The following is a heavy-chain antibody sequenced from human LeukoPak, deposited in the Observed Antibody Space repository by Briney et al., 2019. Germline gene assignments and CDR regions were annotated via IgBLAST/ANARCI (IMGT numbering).Heavy chain of an antibody. Sequence: GGSLRLSCATSGFTFSNSAMSWVRQAPGKGLEWVSTLSGSGITTYYADSVKGRFTISRDDSKNTLYLQMNSLRAEDTAVYYCAKGIYSSGWTCFDYWGHGTLVTVSS. CDR3: AKGIYSSGWTCFDY. J-gene: IGHJ4*01. CDR1: GFTFSNSA. D-gene: IGHD6-19*01. V-gene: IGHV3-23*01. CDR2: LSGSGITT.